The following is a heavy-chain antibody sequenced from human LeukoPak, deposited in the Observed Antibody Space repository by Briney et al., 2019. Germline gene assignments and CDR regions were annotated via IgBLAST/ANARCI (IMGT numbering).Heavy chain of an antibody. CDR3: AKVLTASRPAGLDY. CDR1: GFTFSSCA. CDR2: ISGSGGST. Sequence: GGSLRLSCAASGFTFSSCAMSWVRQAPGKGLEWVSAISGSGGSTYYADSVKGRFTISRDNSKNTLYLQMNSLRAEDTAVYYCAKVLTASRPAGLDYWGQGTLVTVSS. V-gene: IGHV3-23*01. D-gene: IGHD3-16*01. J-gene: IGHJ4*02.